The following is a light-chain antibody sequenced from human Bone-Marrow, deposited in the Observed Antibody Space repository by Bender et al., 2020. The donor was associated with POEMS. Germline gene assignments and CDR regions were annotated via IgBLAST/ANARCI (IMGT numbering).Light chain of an antibody. V-gene: IGLV2-14*01. CDR1: SSDVGRYNY. J-gene: IGLJ2*01. CDR2: GVN. Sequence: QSALIQPASASGSPGQSVTISCTGTSSDVGRYNYVSWYQQHPGKDPKVIIYGVNKRPSGVSNRFSASKSGNTASLTISGLQPEDEAVYYCCSYTGTNIYIFGGGTQLTVL. CDR3: CSYTGTNIYI.